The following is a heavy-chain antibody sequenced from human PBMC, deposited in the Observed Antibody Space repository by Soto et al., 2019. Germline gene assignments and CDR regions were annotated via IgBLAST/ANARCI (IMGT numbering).Heavy chain of an antibody. CDR2: IYYSGST. J-gene: IGHJ4*02. D-gene: IGHD3-22*01. V-gene: IGHV4-61*01. Sequence: SETLSLTCTVSGGSVSSGSYYWSWIRQPPGKGLEWIGYIYYSGSTNYNPSLKSRVTISVDTSKNQFSLKLSSVTAADTAFYYCARLHFDSSGYYPYYFEYRGQGTLVTVSS. CDR3: ARLHFDSSGYYPYYFEY. CDR1: GGSVSSGSYY.